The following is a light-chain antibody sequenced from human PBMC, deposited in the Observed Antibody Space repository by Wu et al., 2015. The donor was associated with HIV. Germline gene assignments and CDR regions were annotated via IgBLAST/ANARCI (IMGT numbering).Light chain of an antibody. CDR2: GAA. Sequence: EIVLTQSPATLSLSPGERATLSCKSSQIINQYLAWYQQKPGQAPRLLIYGAANRATGIPARFSGGVSGTDFTLTINSLEPEDSAVYYCQQGSLWPLTFGRGTRLEIK. CDR1: QIINQY. J-gene: IGKJ5*01. CDR3: QQGSLWPLT. V-gene: IGKV3-11*01.